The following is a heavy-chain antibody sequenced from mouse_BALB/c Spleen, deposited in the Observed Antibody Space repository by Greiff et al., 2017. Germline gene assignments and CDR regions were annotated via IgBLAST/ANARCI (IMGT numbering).Heavy chain of an antibody. CDR3: ARAESTVVATDAMDY. J-gene: IGHJ4*01. Sequence: VHLVESGPGLVAPSQSLSITCTVSGFSLTGYGVNWVRQPPGKGLEWLGMIWGDGSTDYNSALKSRLSISKDNSKSQVFLKMNSLQTDDTARYYCARAESTVVATDAMDYWGQGTSVTVSS. CDR1: GFSLTGYG. CDR2: IWGDGST. D-gene: IGHD1-1*01. V-gene: IGHV2-6-7*01.